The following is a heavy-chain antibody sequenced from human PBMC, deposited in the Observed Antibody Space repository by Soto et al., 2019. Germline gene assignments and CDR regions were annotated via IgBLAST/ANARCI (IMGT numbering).Heavy chain of an antibody. J-gene: IGHJ5*02. D-gene: IGHD3-22*01. CDR2: IKQDGSEK. CDR3: ARGHSRITMIVVVTPYNWFDP. V-gene: IGHV3-7*01. CDR1: GFTFSSYW. Sequence: GGSLRLSCAASGFTFSSYWMSWVRQAPGKGLEWVANIKQDGSEKYYVDSVKGRFTISRDNAKNSLYLQMNSLRAEDTAVYYCARGHSRITMIVVVTPYNWFDPWGQGTLVTITS.